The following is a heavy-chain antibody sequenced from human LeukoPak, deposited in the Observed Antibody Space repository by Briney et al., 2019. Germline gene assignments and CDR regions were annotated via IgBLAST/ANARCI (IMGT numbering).Heavy chain of an antibody. D-gene: IGHD6-6*01. CDR2: ISSSSSYI. Sequence: PGGSLRLSCAASGFTYSSYSMNWVRQAPGKGLEWVSYISSSSSYIYYADSVKGRFTISRDNAKNSLYLQMNSLRAEDTAVYYCAREAEYSSLYYFDYWGQGTLVTVSS. CDR1: GFTYSSYS. J-gene: IGHJ4*02. V-gene: IGHV3-21*01. CDR3: AREAEYSSLYYFDY.